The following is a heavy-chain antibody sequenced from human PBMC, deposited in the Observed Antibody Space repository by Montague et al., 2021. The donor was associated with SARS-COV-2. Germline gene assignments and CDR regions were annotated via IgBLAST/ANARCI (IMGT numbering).Heavy chain of an antibody. CDR1: GGSVTSGDYY. J-gene: IGHJ3*02. V-gene: IGHV4-61*08. D-gene: IGHD2-2*01. CDR3: ATEMPAYDVFDI. CDR2: IYNTGST. Sequence: SETLSLTCNVSGGSVTSGDYYWTWIRQPPGKGLEWIGYIYNTGSTYYXPSLKSRVTISTDTSKNQLSLKVDSVSAADTAVYYCATEMPAYDVFDIWGQGTMVTVSS.